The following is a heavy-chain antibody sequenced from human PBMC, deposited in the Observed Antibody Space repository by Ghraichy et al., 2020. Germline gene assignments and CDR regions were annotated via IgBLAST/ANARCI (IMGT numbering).Heavy chain of an antibody. CDR2: IIPILGTI. V-gene: IGHV1-69*10. D-gene: IGHD1-1*01. Sequence: SVKVSCKASGGTFNSYVVNWVRQAPGQGLEWMGGIIPILGTIKYAPTFHDRVTLTADRSTSTAYMELRYVRSDDTALYYCATGGIYDYGMDVWGQGTTVTGS. CDR1: GGTFNSYV. CDR3: ATGGIYDYGMDV. J-gene: IGHJ6*02.